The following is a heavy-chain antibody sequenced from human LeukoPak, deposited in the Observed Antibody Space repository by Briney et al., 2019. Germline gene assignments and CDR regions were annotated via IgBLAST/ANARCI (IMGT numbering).Heavy chain of an antibody. CDR1: GYTFTSYY. V-gene: IGHV1-46*01. CDR2: INPSGGST. D-gene: IGHD5-18*01. Sequence: ASVKVSCKASGYTFTSYYMHWVRQAPGQGLEWMEIINPSGGSTSYAQKFQGRVTMTRYTSTSTVYMELSSLRAEDTAVYYCTRVYSYGYFYFDYWGQGTLVTVSS. CDR3: TRVYSYGYFYFDY. J-gene: IGHJ4*02.